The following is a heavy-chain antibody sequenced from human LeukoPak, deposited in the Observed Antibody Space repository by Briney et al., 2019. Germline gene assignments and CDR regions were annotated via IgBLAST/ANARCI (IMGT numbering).Heavy chain of an antibody. CDR1: GFTFSSYG. CDR2: IWYDGSNK. J-gene: IGHJ4*02. CDR3: ARELAAAASDY. V-gene: IGHV3-33*01. D-gene: IGHD6-13*01. Sequence: GRSLRLSCAASGFTFSSYGMHWVRQAPGKGLEWVAVIWYDGSNKYYADSVKGRFTISRDNSKNTLYLQMNSLRVEDTAVYYCARELAAAASDYWGQGTLVTVSS.